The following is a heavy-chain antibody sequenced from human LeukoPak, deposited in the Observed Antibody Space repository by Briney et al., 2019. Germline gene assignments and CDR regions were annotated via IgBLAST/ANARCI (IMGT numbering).Heavy chain of an antibody. D-gene: IGHD2-2*02. Sequence: NPSQTLSLTCTVSGGSISSGGYYWSWIRQLPGKGLEWIGYIYYSGTTSYNPSLKSRLTISLDTSENQFSLKLSSVTAADTAVYYCARGYCSSTSCYMRNYYYYYMDVWGKGTTVTVSS. J-gene: IGHJ6*03. CDR2: IYYSGTT. V-gene: IGHV4-31*03. CDR3: ARGYCSSTSCYMRNYYYYYMDV. CDR1: GGSISSGGYY.